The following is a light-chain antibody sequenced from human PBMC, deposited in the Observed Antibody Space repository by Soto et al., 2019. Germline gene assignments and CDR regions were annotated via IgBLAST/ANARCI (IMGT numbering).Light chain of an antibody. J-gene: IGLJ3*02. Sequence: QSVLTQPRSASGTPGQRVTISCSGTSSNIETNTVNWYQQLPGTAPKLLIYSDNQRPSGVPDRFSGSKSGTSASLAVSGLQSEDEAHYYCAAWDDSLDGQVFGGGTKLTVL. CDR1: SSNIETNT. CDR2: SDN. V-gene: IGLV1-44*01. CDR3: AAWDDSLDGQV.